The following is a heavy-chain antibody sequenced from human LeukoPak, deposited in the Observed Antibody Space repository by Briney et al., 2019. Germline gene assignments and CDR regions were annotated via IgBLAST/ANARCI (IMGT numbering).Heavy chain of an antibody. Sequence: GGSLRLSCAASGFTFSSYGMHWVRQAPGKGLEWVAFIRYDGSNKYYADSVKGRFTISRDNSKNTLYLQMNSLRAEDTAVYYCAKAHTPRVGATTFFDYWGQGTLVAVSS. V-gene: IGHV3-30*02. CDR2: IRYDGSNK. J-gene: IGHJ4*02. D-gene: IGHD1-26*01. CDR3: AKAHTPRVGATTFFDY. CDR1: GFTFSSYG.